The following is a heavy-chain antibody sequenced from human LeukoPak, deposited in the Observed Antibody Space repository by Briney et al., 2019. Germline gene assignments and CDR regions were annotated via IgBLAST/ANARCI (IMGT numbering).Heavy chain of an antibody. D-gene: IGHD3-10*01. CDR3: TTDLEGMFITMVRGANFDY. CDR1: GFTFSNAW. V-gene: IGHV3-15*01. Sequence: PGGSLRLSCAASGFTFSNAWMSWVRQAPGKGLEWVGRIKSKTDGGTTDYAAPVKGRFTISRDDSKNTLYLQMNSLKTEDTAVYYCTTDLEGMFITMVRGANFDYWGQGTLVTVSS. CDR2: IKSKTDGGTT. J-gene: IGHJ4*02.